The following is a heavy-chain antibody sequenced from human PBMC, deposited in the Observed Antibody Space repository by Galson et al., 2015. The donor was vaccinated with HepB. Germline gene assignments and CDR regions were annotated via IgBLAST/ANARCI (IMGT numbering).Heavy chain of an antibody. CDR1: GFTFSDYY. CDR3: ARDPYSSGWSYGMDV. D-gene: IGHD6-19*01. CDR2: ISSSSSYT. V-gene: IGHV3-11*06. Sequence: SLRLSCAASGFTFSDYYMSWIRQAPGKGLEWVSYISSSSSYTNYADSVKGRFTISRDNAKNSLYLQMNSLRDEDTAVYYCARDPYSSGWSYGMDVWGQGTTVTVSS. J-gene: IGHJ6*02.